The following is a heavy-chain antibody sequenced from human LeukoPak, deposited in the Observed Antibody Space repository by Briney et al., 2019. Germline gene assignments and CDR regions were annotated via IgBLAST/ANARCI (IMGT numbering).Heavy chain of an antibody. D-gene: IGHD3-22*01. J-gene: IGHJ4*02. CDR1: GFTYSSYD. CDR2: IYYSGST. V-gene: IGHV4-39*01. Sequence: SGGSLRLSCAASGFTYSSYDMSWIRQPPGKGLEWIGSIYYSGSTYDNPSLKSRVTISVDTPKNQFSLKLRSVTAADTAIYYCARLLYDRSGYYYFDYWGQGTLVTVSS. CDR3: ARLLYDRSGYYYFDY.